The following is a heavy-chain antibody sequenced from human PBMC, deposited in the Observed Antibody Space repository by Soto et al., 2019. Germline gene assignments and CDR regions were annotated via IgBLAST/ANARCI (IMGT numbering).Heavy chain of an antibody. J-gene: IGHJ4*02. V-gene: IGHV3-30*03. CDR2: ISSDGGNK. Sequence: QVQLVESGGGVVQPGRSLRLSCAASGATFKTYGMHWVRQAPGKGLEWVAVISSDGGNKYYADSVKGRFTISRDNSQNTLYLQMNSLRAEDTAVDYCATEYRDSSCHYHYFDYWGQGTLVTVSS. CDR3: ATEYRDSSCHYHYFDY. CDR1: GATFKTYG. D-gene: IGHD3-22*01.